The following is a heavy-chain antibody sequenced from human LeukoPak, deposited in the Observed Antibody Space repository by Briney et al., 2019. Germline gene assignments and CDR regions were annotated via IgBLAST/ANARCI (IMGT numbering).Heavy chain of an antibody. CDR1: GITFSSYS. D-gene: IGHD7-27*01. J-gene: IGHJ4*02. CDR3: AKDLAGTWGLDY. Sequence: PGGSPRPPFAASGITFSSYSLKWGRQAPGEGLGWGSSISSSSSYIYYADSVKGRFTISRDNAKNSLYLQMNSLRAEDTAVYYCAKDLAGTWGLDYWGQGTLVTVSS. CDR2: ISSSSSYI. V-gene: IGHV3-21*01.